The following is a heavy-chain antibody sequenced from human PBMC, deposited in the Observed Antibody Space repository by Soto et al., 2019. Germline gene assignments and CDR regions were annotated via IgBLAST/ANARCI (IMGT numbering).Heavy chain of an antibody. J-gene: IGHJ4*02. CDR2: ISYDGSNK. Sequence: QVQLVESGGGVVQPERSLRLSCAASGFTFSSYAMHWVRQAPGKGLEWVAVISYDGSNKYYADSVKGRFTISRDNSKNTLYLQMNSLRAEDTAVYYCARLMSPFDYWGQGTLVTVSS. CDR1: GFTFSSYA. CDR3: ARLMSPFDY. V-gene: IGHV3-30-3*01.